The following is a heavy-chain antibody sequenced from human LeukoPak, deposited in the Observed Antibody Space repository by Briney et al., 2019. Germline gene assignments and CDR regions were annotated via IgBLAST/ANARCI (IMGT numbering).Heavy chain of an antibody. J-gene: IGHJ4*02. CDR2: ICTSGST. CDR1: GGSISSYY. CDR3: ARSRYYYGSGSYPFDY. V-gene: IGHV4-4*07. D-gene: IGHD3-10*01. Sequence: PSETLSLTCTVSGGSISSYYWSWIRQPAGKGLEWSGRICTSGSTNYNPSLKSRVTMSVDTSKNQFSLKLSSVTAADTAVYYCARSRYYYGSGSYPFDYWGQGTLVTVSS.